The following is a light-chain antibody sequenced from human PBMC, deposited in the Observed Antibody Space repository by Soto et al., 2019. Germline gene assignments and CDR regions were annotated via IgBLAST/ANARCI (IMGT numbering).Light chain of an antibody. J-gene: IGLJ2*01. V-gene: IGLV2-8*01. CDR1: SSDVGGYNY. CDR2: EVS. CDR3: SSYAGSNNYVV. Sequence: QSALTQPPSASGSPGQSVTISCTGTSSDVGGYNYVSWYQQHPGKAPKLMIYEVSKRPSGVPDRFSGSKSGNTASLTVSGLPAEEEDDYYCSSYAGSNNYVVFGGGTKLTVL.